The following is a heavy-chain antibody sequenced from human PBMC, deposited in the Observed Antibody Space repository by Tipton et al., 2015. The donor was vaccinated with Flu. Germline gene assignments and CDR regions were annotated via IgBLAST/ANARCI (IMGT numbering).Heavy chain of an antibody. CDR1: GDSINDYY. J-gene: IGHJ4*02. D-gene: IGHD3-10*01. V-gene: IGHV4-59*01. Sequence: TLSLTCIVSGDSINDYYWNWIRQPPGEGLEWIGFIYHSGTTNYNPSLKSRVTMSVDTSKTHFSLKLSSVTAADTAVYYCASSYGGSYNYWGQGILVTVPS. CDR3: ASSYGGSYNY. CDR2: IYHSGTT.